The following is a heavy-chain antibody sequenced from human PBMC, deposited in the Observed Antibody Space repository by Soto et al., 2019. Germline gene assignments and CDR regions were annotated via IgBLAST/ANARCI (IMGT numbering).Heavy chain of an antibody. CDR3: ARAASGSLWYFDL. D-gene: IGHD6-13*01. CDR1: GDTFTSYD. V-gene: IGHV1-8*01. Sequence: QVQLVQSGAEVKKPGASLKVSCKASGDTFTSYDINWVRQATGQGLEWMGWMNPNSGNTGYAQNFRGRVTMTRNTSISTAYMALSSLTSGDTAVYYCARAASGSLWYFDLWGRGTLVTVSS. CDR2: MNPNSGNT. J-gene: IGHJ2*01.